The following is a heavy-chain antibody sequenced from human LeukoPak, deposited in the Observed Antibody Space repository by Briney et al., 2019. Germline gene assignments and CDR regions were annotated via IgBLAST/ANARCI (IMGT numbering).Heavy chain of an antibody. CDR1: GFTFSSYA. CDR3: AKDSSSLSGWYYSMGYDY. CDR2: ISGSGGST. J-gene: IGHJ4*02. Sequence: GGSLRLSCAASGFTFSSYAMSWVRQAPGKGLEWVSAISGSGGSTYYADSVKGRFTISRDNSKNTLYLQMNSLRAEDTAVYYRAKDSSSLSGWYYSMGYDYWGQGTLVTVSS. D-gene: IGHD6-19*01. V-gene: IGHV3-23*01.